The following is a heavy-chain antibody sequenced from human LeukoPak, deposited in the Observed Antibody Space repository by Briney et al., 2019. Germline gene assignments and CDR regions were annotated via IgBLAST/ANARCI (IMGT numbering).Heavy chain of an antibody. CDR2: ISAYSGNT. CDR1: GYTFTSYG. J-gene: IGHJ5*02. V-gene: IGHV1-18*01. CDR3: ARDPPQGWFDP. Sequence: GASVKVSCKASGYTFTSYGIGWVRQAPGQGLEWMGWISAYSGNTNYAQKLQGRVTMTTDTSTSTAYMELRSLRSDDTAVYYCARDPPQGWFDPWGQGTLVTVSS.